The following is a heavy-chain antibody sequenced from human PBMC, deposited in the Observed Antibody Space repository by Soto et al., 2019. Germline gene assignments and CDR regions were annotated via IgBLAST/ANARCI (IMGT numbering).Heavy chain of an antibody. J-gene: IGHJ4*02. Sequence: SETLSLTCNVSGGSISNYYWNWIRQPPGKRLEWIGYISDSGSTKYNPSLMSRVTISADMSKNQVSLKLKSVAAADTAIYYCARPSSVGLKTWDYFDYWGQGTLVTVS. CDR2: ISDSGST. V-gene: IGHV4-59*12. CDR3: ARPSSVGLKTWDYFDY. D-gene: IGHD1-26*01. CDR1: GGSISNYY.